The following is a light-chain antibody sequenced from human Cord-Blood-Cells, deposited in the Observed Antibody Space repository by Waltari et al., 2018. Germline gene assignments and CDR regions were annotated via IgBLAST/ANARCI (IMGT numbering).Light chain of an antibody. CDR1: QSISSY. CDR2: AAF. Sequence: IQMTKSPSSLSASVGDRVTITCRESQSISSYLNWYHQKPGKAPKLLIYAAFSLQSGVPSRFSGSGSGTDFTLTISSLQPEDFATYYCQQSYSTPYSFGQGTKLEIK. J-gene: IGKJ2*03. V-gene: IGKV1-39*01. CDR3: QQSYSTPYS.